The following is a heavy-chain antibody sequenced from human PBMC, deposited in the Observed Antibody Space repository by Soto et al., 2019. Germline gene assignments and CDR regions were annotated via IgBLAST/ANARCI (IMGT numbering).Heavy chain of an antibody. Sequence: QVQLVQSGAEVKKPGASVKVSCQASGYTFTGYGFSWVRQAPGQRPEWMGWINGYNENANYAQRLQGRVTLTTDTSTSTAYRELRSLRSDATAFSYCARDIHGDSADPWGQGTLVTVSS. D-gene: IGHD4-17*01. CDR1: GYTFTGYG. V-gene: IGHV1-18*01. CDR2: INGYNENA. J-gene: IGHJ5*02. CDR3: ARDIHGDSADP.